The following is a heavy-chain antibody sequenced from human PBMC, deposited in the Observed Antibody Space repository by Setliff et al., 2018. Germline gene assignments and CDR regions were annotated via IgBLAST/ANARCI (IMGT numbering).Heavy chain of an antibody. CDR3: ATEKFPGDWGDY. Sequence: ASVKVSCKASGYTFTSYGFSWVRQAPGQGLEWMGWISVYNGKTKYAQKFQGRVTMTTDTSTRTAYMEVTSLRFDDTAVYYCATEKFPGDWGDYWGQGTLVTVSS. CDR2: ISVYNGKT. V-gene: IGHV1-18*01. J-gene: IGHJ4*02. D-gene: IGHD2-21*01. CDR1: GYTFTSYG.